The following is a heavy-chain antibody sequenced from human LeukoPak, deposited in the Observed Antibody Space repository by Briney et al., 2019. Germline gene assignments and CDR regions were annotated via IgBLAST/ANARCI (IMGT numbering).Heavy chain of an antibody. CDR3: ASTYYDILTGYPPFQH. J-gene: IGHJ1*01. Sequence: SETLSLTCTVSGGSISSGGYYWSWIRQHPGKGLEWIGYIYYSGSTYYNPSLKSRVTISVDTSKNQFSLKLSSVTAADTAVYYCASTYYDILTGYPPFQHWGQGTLVTVSS. V-gene: IGHV4-31*03. CDR2: IYYSGST. CDR1: GGSISSGGYY. D-gene: IGHD3-9*01.